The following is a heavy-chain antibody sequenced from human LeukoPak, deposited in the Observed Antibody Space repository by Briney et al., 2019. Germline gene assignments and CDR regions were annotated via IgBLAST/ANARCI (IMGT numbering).Heavy chain of an antibody. D-gene: IGHD2-2*01. CDR2: ISGSGGST. Sequence: PGGSLRLSCAASGFTFSSYAMSWVRQAPGKGLEWVSAISGSGGSTYCADSVKGRFTISRDNSKNTLYLQMNSLRAEDTAVYYCASKGYCSSTSCYLFDYWGQGTLVTVSS. J-gene: IGHJ4*02. V-gene: IGHV3-23*01. CDR3: ASKGYCSSTSCYLFDY. CDR1: GFTFSSYA.